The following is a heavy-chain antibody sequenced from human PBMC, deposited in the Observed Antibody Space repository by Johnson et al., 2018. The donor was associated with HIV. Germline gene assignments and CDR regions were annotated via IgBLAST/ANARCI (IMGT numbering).Heavy chain of an antibody. D-gene: IGHD6-19*01. J-gene: IGHJ3*02. Sequence: QVKLVESGGGVVQPGRSLRLSCAASGFTFSSYAMHWVRQAPGKGLEWVAVISYDGSNKYYADSVKGRFTISRDNSKNTLYLQMNSLRAEDTALYDCARGRVDFRCYSSDCPQAFDIWGQGKMVTVSS. CDR1: GFTFSSYA. CDR2: ISYDGSNK. CDR3: ARGRVDFRCYSSDCPQAFDI. V-gene: IGHV3-30*04.